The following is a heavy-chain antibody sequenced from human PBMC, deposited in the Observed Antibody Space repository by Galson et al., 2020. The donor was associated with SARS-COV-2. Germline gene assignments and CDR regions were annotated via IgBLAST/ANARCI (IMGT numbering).Heavy chain of an antibody. V-gene: IGHV3-33*01. J-gene: IGHJ3*02. CDR2: IWYDGSNK. Sequence: GKGLEWVAVIWYDGSNKYYADSVKGRFTISRDNSKNTLYLQMNSLRAEDTAVYYCAADTTVTTYDSDAFDIWGQGTMVTVSS. CDR3: AADTTVTTYDSDAFDI. D-gene: IGHD4-17*01.